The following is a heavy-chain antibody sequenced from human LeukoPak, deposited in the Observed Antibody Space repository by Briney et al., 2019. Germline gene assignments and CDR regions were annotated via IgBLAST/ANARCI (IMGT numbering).Heavy chain of an antibody. CDR1: GDTFSNYA. CDR3: ASAGIVVTGGAATNTN. Sequence: SVKVSCKASGDTFSNYAFSLVRQAPGQGIEWMGWIIPLLGSAIYAQNFQGRVTITADKSTSTVYMEMSGLRPDDTAVYYCASAGIVVTGGAATNTNWGQASLVTVSS. V-gene: IGHV1-69*04. CDR2: IIPLLGSA. J-gene: IGHJ4*02. D-gene: IGHD6-19*01.